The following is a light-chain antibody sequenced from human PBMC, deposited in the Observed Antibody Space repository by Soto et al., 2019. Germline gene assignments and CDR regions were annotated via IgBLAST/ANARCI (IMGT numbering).Light chain of an antibody. J-gene: IGKJ2*02. CDR3: QQYNSYPCT. Sequence: GDRVTITCRASQNIRSWLAWYQQKPGKAPKLLIYRASTLESWVPSSFSGSGSGTEFTLTISSLQPDDFATYYCQQYNSYPCTFGQGTKLDIK. V-gene: IGKV1-5*03. CDR2: RAS. CDR1: QNIRSW.